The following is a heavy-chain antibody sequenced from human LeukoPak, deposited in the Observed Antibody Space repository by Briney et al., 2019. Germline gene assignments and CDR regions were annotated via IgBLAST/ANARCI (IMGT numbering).Heavy chain of an antibody. Sequence: SVTVSCKASGYTFTSYGISWVRQAPGQGLEWMGWISAYNGNKNYAQKLQGRVTMTTDTSTSTAYMELRSLRSDDTAVYYCARVADYYDSSGYSYYFDYWGQGTLVTVSS. CDR1: GYTFTSYG. CDR3: ARVADYYDSSGYSYYFDY. J-gene: IGHJ4*02. V-gene: IGHV1-18*01. D-gene: IGHD3-22*01. CDR2: ISAYNGNK.